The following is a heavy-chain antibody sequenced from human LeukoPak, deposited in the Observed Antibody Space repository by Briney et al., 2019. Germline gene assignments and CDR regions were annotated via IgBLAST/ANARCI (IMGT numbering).Heavy chain of an antibody. V-gene: IGHV3-7*01. J-gene: IGHJ3*02. CDR1: GFTFSSYS. D-gene: IGHD6-19*01. CDR3: ARIHSSGWNDAFDI. CDR2: IKQDGSEK. Sequence: GGSLRLSCAASGFTFSSYSMNWVRQAPGKGLEWVANIKQDGSEKYYVDSVKGRFTISRDNAKNSLYLQMNSLRAEDTAVYYCARIHSSGWNDAFDIWGQGTMVTVSS.